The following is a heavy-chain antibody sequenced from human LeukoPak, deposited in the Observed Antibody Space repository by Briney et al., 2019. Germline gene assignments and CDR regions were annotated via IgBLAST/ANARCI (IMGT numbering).Heavy chain of an antibody. Sequence: SETLSLTCAVYGGSFSGYYWSWVRQPPGKGLEWIGEINHSGSTNYNPSLKSRVTISVDTSKNQFSLKLSSVTAADTAVYYCARDGRYCSGGSCYSASFDIWGQGTMVTVSS. CDR2: INHSGST. D-gene: IGHD2-15*01. CDR3: ARDGRYCSGGSCYSASFDI. CDR1: GGSFSGYY. V-gene: IGHV4-34*01. J-gene: IGHJ3*02.